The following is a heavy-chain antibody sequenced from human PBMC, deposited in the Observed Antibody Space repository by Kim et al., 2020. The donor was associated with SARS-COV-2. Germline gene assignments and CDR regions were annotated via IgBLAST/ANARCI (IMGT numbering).Heavy chain of an antibody. CDR3: ASLRYYYDSSDIDPGDFDY. J-gene: IGHJ4*02. V-gene: IGHV3-30*07. Sequence: GRFTISRDNSKNTLYLQMNSLRAEDTAVYYCASLRYYYDSSDIDPGDFDYWGQGTLVTVSS. D-gene: IGHD3-22*01.